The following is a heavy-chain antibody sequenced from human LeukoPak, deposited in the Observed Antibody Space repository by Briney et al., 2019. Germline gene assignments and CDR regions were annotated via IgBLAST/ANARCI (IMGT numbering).Heavy chain of an antibody. Sequence: TGGSLRLSCAASGFSFSTYAMTWVRQAPGKGLEWVSSISGSGDTTYYADSVRGRLTISRDNSKNMLYLQMNSLGAEDTAVYYCAKNVGSVSYRYYGMDVWGQGTTVTVSS. V-gene: IGHV3-23*01. D-gene: IGHD3-10*01. CDR1: GFSFSTYA. CDR2: ISGSGDTT. CDR3: AKNVGSVSYRYYGMDV. J-gene: IGHJ6*02.